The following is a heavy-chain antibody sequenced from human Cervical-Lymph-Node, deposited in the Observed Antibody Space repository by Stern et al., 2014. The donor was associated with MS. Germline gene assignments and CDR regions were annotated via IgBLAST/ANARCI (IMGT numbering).Heavy chain of an antibody. D-gene: IGHD2-15*01. CDR2: IAYDLSAE. Sequence: QMQLVQSGGGVVQPGGSLRLSCAASGFTFRNYGMHWVRHTPGKGLEWLAVIAYDLSAEYYADSVKGRFTISRDNSKSTLSLQMNSLRVEDTAVYYCANSLGGSSYYAMDVWGQGTTVTVSS. CDR1: GFTFRNYG. CDR3: ANSLGGSSYYAMDV. J-gene: IGHJ6*02. V-gene: IGHV3-30*18.